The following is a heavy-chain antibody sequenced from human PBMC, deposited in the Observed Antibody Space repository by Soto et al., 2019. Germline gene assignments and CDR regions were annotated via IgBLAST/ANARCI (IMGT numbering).Heavy chain of an antibody. CDR1: GYTFSNYG. J-gene: IGHJ5*01. V-gene: IGHV1-18*01. CDR2: ISLYSDGT. Sequence: ASVKVSCKTSGYTFSNYGITWVRQAPGQPLEWLGWISLYSDGTNYAQKFQGRVSMTTDTSTTTAYMELRSLRSDDTAVYYCARVVPGAEAWFGSWGQGTLVTVSS. D-gene: IGHD2-2*01. CDR3: ARVVPGAEAWFGS.